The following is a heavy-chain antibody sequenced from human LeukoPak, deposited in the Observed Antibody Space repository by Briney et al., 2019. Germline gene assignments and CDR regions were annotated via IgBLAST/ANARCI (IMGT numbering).Heavy chain of an antibody. CDR3: ARTIQQWLVPDWFDP. D-gene: IGHD6-19*01. J-gene: IGHJ5*02. V-gene: IGHV4-59*01. CDR1: GGSISSYY. CDR2: IYYSGST. Sequence: SETLSPTCTVSGGSISSYYWSWIRQPPGKGLEWIGYIYYSGSTNYNPSLKSRVTISVDTSKNQFSLKLSSVTAADTAVYYCARTIQQWLVPDWFDPWGQGTLVTVSS.